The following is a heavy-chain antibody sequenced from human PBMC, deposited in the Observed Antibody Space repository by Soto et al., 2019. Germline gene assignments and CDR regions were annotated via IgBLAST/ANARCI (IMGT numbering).Heavy chain of an antibody. CDR3: ARGEGLGYCSGGSCRIDY. D-gene: IGHD2-15*01. Sequence: PGGSVGLSCAASGVTFSSYSMSWVRQAPGKGLEWVSYISSSSTIYYADSVKGRFTISRDNAKNSLYLQMNSLRDEDTAVYYCARGEGLGYCSGGSCRIDYWGQGTLVTVSS. CDR1: GVTFSSYS. CDR2: ISSSSTI. V-gene: IGHV3-48*02. J-gene: IGHJ4*02.